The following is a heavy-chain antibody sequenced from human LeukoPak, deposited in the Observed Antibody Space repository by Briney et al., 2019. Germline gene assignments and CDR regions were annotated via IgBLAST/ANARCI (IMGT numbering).Heavy chain of an antibody. J-gene: IGHJ4*02. CDR1: GGTFSSYA. V-gene: IGHV1-69*05. Sequence: GASVKVSCKASGGTFSSYAISWVRQAPGQGLEWMGGIIPIFDTAIYAQKFQGRVTMTRDTSTSAVYMDLSSLRSEDTAVYYCARGAGANSGDYWGQGTPVTVSS. D-gene: IGHD4-23*01. CDR2: IIPIFDTA. CDR3: ARGAGANSGDY.